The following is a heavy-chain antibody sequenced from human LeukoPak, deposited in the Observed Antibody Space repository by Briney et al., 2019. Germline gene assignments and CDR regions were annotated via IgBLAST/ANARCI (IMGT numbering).Heavy chain of an antibody. CDR1: GYTFTSYG. V-gene: IGHV1-18*01. CDR2: ISAHNSNT. Sequence: ASVKVSCKASGYTFTSYGINWVRQAPGQGLECMGWISAHNSNTNYAQKFQDRVTLTTDTSTDTSTTIAYMELRSLRSDDTAVYSCASWPGGGYTLVWGQGTRITVSS. CDR3: ASWPGGGYTLV. D-gene: IGHD6-13*01. J-gene: IGHJ3*01.